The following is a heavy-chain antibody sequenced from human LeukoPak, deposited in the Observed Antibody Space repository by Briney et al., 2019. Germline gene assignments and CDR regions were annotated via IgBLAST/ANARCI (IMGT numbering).Heavy chain of an antibody. CDR3: ARDTSGSYPPEYFQH. CDR2: IYYSGSS. J-gene: IGHJ1*01. CDR1: GGSISTYY. D-gene: IGHD1-26*01. Sequence: SETLSLTCTVSGGSISTYYWTWIRQPPGKGLEWIGYIYYSGSSNYNPSLKSRVTISVDTSKNQFSLKLSSVTAADTAVYYCARDTSGSYPPEYFQHWGQGTLVTVSS. V-gene: IGHV4-59*01.